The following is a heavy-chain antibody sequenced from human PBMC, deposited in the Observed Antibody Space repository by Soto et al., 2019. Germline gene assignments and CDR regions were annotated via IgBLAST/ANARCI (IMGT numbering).Heavy chain of an antibody. Sequence: PGGSLRLSCAASGFTFSSYAMGWVRQAPGKGLEWVSAISSSGYSTYYADSVKGRFTISRDNSKNTMYLQMNNLRAEDTAVYYCAKGSVVVAAKFDSCGQGTLVTVSS. CDR3: AKGSVVVAAKFDS. V-gene: IGHV3-23*01. CDR2: ISSSGYST. J-gene: IGHJ4*02. CDR1: GFTFSSYA. D-gene: IGHD2-21*02.